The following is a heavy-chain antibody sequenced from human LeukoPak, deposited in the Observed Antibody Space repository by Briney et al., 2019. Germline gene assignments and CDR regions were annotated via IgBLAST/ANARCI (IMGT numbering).Heavy chain of an antibody. D-gene: IGHD7-27*01. CDR1: GFTFGTYG. CDR2: ITGSSTWT. CDR3: AGELVSLGTGYFDL. J-gene: IGHJ2*01. V-gene: IGHV3-23*01. Sequence: GGSLRLSCEASGFTFGTYGMTWVRQAPGKGLEWVSGITGSSTWTYYADSVRGRFTISRDNSKNTLHLQMNNLTADDTAIYYCAGELVSLGTGYFDLWGRGTLVTVSS.